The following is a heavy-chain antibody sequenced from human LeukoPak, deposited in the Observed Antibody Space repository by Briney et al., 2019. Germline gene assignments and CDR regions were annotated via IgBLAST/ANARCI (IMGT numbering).Heavy chain of an antibody. D-gene: IGHD6-6*01. CDR1: GGSIRSSPYY. J-gene: IGHJ4*02. CDR2: IYYSGNT. CDR3: ARHKQSSSSSAADY. Sequence: SETLSLTCTVSGGSIRSSPYYWGWIRQPPGKGLEWIGSIYYSGNTYYNPSLKSRVTISVDTSKNQFSLKLSSVTAADTAVYYCARHKQSSSSSAADYWGQGTLVTVSS. V-gene: IGHV4-39*01.